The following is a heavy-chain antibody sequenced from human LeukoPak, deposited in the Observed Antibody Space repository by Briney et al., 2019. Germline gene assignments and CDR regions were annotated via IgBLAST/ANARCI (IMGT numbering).Heavy chain of an antibody. CDR1: GFTFRNYA. CDR3: TTRKNGYYYGSGSYSYYFDY. Sequence: PGGSLRLSCATSGFTFRNYAMSWVRQAPGKGLEWVGRIRSKTDGGTTDYAAPVKGRFTISRDDSKNTLYLQMNSLKTEDTAIYYCTTRKNGYYYGSGSYSYYFDYWGQGTLVTVSS. CDR2: IRSKTDGGTT. J-gene: IGHJ4*02. V-gene: IGHV3-15*01. D-gene: IGHD3-10*01.